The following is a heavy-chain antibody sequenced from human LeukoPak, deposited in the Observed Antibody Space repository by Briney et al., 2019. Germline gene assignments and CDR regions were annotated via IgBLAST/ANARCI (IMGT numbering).Heavy chain of an antibody. D-gene: IGHD4-11*01. Sequence: PSETLSLTCTVSGGSIGSYYWSWIRQPPGKGLEWIGYIYYSGSTNYNPSLKSRVTISVDTSKNQFSLKLSSVTAAGTAVYYCARQGGLYSNYPYYYYMDVWGKGTTVTVSS. CDR1: GGSIGSYY. CDR2: IYYSGST. CDR3: ARQGGLYSNYPYYYYMDV. V-gene: IGHV4-59*08. J-gene: IGHJ6*03.